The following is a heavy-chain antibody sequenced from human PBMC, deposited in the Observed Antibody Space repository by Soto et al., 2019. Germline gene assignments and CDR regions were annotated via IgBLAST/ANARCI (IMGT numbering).Heavy chain of an antibody. V-gene: IGHV4-34*01. D-gene: IGHD3-22*01. CDR1: GGSFSGYY. CDR3: ARGPITTNPRFDP. J-gene: IGHJ5*02. Sequence: SETLSLTCAVYGGSFSGYYWSWIRQPPGKGLEWIGEINHSGSTNYNPSLKSRVTISVDTSKNQFSLKLSSVTAADTAVYHCARGPITTNPRFDPWGQGTLVTVSS. CDR2: INHSGST.